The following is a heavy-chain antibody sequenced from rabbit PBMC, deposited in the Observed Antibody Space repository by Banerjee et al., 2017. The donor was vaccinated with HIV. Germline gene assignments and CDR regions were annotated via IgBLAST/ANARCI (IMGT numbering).Heavy chain of an antibody. V-gene: IGHV1S40*01. CDR3: AREESDGGGHLKL. Sequence: QSLEESGGDLVKPGASLTLTCKVSGFSLSSYWICWVRQAPGKGLEWIACIYAGDGSALYVSWAKGRFTISKTSSTTVTLQMTSLTAADTATYFCAREESDGGGHLKLWGQGTLVTVS. J-gene: IGHJ4*01. D-gene: IGHD2-1*01. CDR1: GFSLSSYW. CDR2: IYAGDGSA.